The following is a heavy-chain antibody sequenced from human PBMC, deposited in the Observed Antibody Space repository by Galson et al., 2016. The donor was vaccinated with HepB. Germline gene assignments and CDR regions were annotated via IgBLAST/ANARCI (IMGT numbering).Heavy chain of an antibody. J-gene: IGHJ3*02. CDR1: GFTFSRYS. CDR2: ISSSSSYI. Sequence: SLRLSCAASGFTFSRYSMNWVRQAPGKGLEWVSSISSSSSYIYYADSVKGRFTISRDNAKNSLYLQMNSLRAEDTAVYYCARTYYDYVWGSYRQVFDASVIWGQGTMVTVSS. D-gene: IGHD3-16*02. CDR3: ARTYYDYVWGSYRQVFDASVI. V-gene: IGHV3-21*01.